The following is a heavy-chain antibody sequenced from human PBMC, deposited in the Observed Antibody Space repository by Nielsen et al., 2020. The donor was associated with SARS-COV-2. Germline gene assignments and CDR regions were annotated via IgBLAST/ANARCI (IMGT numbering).Heavy chain of an antibody. J-gene: IGHJ4*02. D-gene: IGHD6-6*01. Sequence: GESLKISCAASGFTFSSYGMHWVRQALGKGLEWVALISYDGSNQYYADSVKGRFTISRDNSKNTLYLQMNSLRAEDTAVYYCAKGDWYSSSSNPFDYWGQGTLVTVSS. CDR3: AKGDWYSSSSNPFDY. CDR1: GFTFSSYG. V-gene: IGHV3-30*18. CDR2: ISYDGSNQ.